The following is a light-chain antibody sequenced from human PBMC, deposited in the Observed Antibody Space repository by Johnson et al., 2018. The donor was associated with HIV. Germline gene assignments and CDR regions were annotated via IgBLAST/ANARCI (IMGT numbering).Light chain of an antibody. CDR1: SSNIGNNY. V-gene: IGLV1-51*01. J-gene: IGLJ1*01. Sequence: QSMLTQPPSVSAAPGQKVTISCSGSSSNIGNNYVSWYQQLPGRAPKLLIYDNNKRPSGIPDRFSGSKSGTSATLGITGLQTGDEAEDYCGTWDTSLRAVFGTGTKVNVL. CDR2: DNN. CDR3: GTWDTSLRAV.